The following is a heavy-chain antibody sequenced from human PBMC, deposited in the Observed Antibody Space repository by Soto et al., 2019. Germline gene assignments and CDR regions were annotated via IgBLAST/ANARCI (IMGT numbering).Heavy chain of an antibody. Sequence: GGSLRLSCATSGFTFRDYSMSWFRQAPEKGLEWVSFIGGTTEYAASVKGRFTTSRDDSKNIAYLQMDSLRTEYTAVCHCARWQYQMELWGPGTLVTVSS. CDR1: GFTFRDYS. J-gene: IGHJ4*02. CDR2: IGGTT. V-gene: IGHV3-49*03. D-gene: IGHD2-2*01. CDR3: ARWQYQMEL.